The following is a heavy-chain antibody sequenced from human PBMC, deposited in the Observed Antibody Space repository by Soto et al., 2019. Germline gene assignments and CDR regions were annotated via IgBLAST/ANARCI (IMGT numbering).Heavy chain of an antibody. CDR3: AKFRRGHYSDWSRGYVDV. V-gene: IGHV3-23*01. CDR1: GFTFSDYA. J-gene: IGHJ6*02. Sequence: EVQLLESGGGLVQPGGSLRLSCAASGFTFSDYAMSWVRQAPGKGLEWVSTISGGGSRIYYADSVKGRFTISRDNSKTTLYLQMNNLRAEDTAVYYCAKFRRGHYSDWSRGYVDVWGQGTTVTVSS. D-gene: IGHD3-9*01. CDR2: ISGGGSRI.